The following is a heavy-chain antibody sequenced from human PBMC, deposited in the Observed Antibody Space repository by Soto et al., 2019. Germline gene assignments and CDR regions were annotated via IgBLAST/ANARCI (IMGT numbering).Heavy chain of an antibody. D-gene: IGHD2-21*02. Sequence: SETLSLTCNVSGVSVRGYYWSWIRQPPGKGLEWIGYIYYSGSTNYNPSLKSRDTISVDTSKNQFSLKLTSVTAADTAMYFCASHNCGGDCYSRYFQHWGQGTLVTVSS. J-gene: IGHJ1*01. CDR3: ASHNCGGDCYSRYFQH. CDR2: IYYSGST. CDR1: GVSVRGYY. V-gene: IGHV4-59*02.